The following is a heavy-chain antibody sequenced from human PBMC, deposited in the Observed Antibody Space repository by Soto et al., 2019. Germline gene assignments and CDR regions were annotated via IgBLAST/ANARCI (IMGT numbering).Heavy chain of an antibody. CDR2: INHSGST. J-gene: IGHJ6*02. D-gene: IGHD3-22*01. CDR1: GGSGGSFSGYY. V-gene: IGHV4-34*01. CDR3: ARHYYDSSGYYHYYYGMDV. Sequence: QVQLQQWGAGLLKPSETLSLTCAVYGGSGGSFSGYYWSWIRQPPGKGLEWIGEINHSGSTNYNPSLKSRVTISVDTSKNQFSLKLSSVTAADTAVYYCARHYYDSSGYYHYYYGMDVWGQGTTVTVSS.